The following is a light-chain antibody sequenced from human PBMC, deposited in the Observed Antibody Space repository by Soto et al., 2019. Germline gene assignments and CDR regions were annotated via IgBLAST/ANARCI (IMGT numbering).Light chain of an antibody. V-gene: IGKV3-15*01. CDR1: QSVSGN. J-gene: IGKJ2*01. Sequence: EVVLTQSPATLSVSPGERATLSCRASQSVSGNLAWYQQTPGQAPRLLIYGASPRATGIPARFSGSGSGTEFTLTISRLQSEDFAVYYCQQYNNWTYPFGQGTQLGIK. CDR3: QQYNNWTYP. CDR2: GAS.